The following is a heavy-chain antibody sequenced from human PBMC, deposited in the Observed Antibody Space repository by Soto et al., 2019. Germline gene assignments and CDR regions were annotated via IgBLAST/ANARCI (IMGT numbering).Heavy chain of an antibody. V-gene: IGHV1-18*01. Sequence: ASVKVSCKASGYTFTSYGISWGRQAPGQGLEWMGWISAYNGNTNYAQKLQGRVTMTTDTSTSTAYMELRSLRSDDTAVYYCARGRLGPYWVNHYYYYCMDVWGQWTTVTVS. CDR1: GYTFTSYG. D-gene: IGHD2-15*01. CDR2: ISAYNGNT. J-gene: IGHJ6*02. CDR3: ARGRLGPYWVNHYYYYCMDV.